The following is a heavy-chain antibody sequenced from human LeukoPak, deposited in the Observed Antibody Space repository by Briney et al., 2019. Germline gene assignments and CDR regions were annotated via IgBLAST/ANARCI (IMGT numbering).Heavy chain of an antibody. D-gene: IGHD3-22*01. V-gene: IGHV3-30*02. J-gene: IGHJ4*02. CDR2: IRYGGSNK. Sequence: GGSLRLSCAASGFTFSSYGMHWVRQAPGKGLEWVAFIRYGGSNKYYADSVKGRFTISRDNAKNSLYLQMNSLRAEDTALYYCARAWRDYYDSSGYYDYWGQGTLVTVSS. CDR3: ARAWRDYYDSSGYYDY. CDR1: GFTFSSYG.